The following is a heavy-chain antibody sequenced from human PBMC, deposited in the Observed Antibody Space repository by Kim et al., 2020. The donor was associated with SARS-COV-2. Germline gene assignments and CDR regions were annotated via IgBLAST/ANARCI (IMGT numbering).Heavy chain of an antibody. CDR2: ISSSSSTI. CDR1: GFTFSSYS. J-gene: IGHJ6*02. D-gene: IGHD2-21*02. Sequence: GGSLRLSCAASGFTFSSYSMNWVRQAPGKGLEWVSYISSSSSTIYYADSVKGRFTISRDNAKNSLYLQMNSLRDEDTAVYYCARVDTLYCGGDCYSSYGMDVWGQGTTFTVSS. V-gene: IGHV3-48*02. CDR3: ARVDTLYCGGDCYSSYGMDV.